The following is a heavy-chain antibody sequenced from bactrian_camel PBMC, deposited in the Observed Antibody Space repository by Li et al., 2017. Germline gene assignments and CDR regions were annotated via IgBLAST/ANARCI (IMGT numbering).Heavy chain of an antibody. Sequence: HVQLVESGGGSVQVGGSLTLSCAAGRYTYKRNCMGWFRQRPGKDREGLAVLWIGGATTTYADSVKGRFIITRDKAKDLVYLQMNDLQPEDTGMYYCAADTVNLQMARWYTYWGQGTQVTVS. D-gene: IGHD6*01. CDR1: RYTYKRNC. CDR3: AADTVNLQMARWYTY. J-gene: IGHJ4*01. V-gene: IGHV3S1*01. CDR2: LWIGGATT.